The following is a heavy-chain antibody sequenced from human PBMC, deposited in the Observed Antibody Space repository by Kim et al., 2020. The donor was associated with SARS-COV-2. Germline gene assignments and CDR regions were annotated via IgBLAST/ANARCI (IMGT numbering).Heavy chain of an antibody. Sequence: ASVKVSCKASGYTFTSYAMNWVRQAPGQGLEWMGWINTNTGNPTYAQGFTGRFVFSLDTSVSTAYLQISSLKAEDTAVYYCASLLSATGGRNWFDPWGQGTLVTVSS. V-gene: IGHV7-4-1*02. J-gene: IGHJ5*02. CDR2: INTNTGNP. CDR1: GYTFTSYA. CDR3: ASLLSATGGRNWFDP. D-gene: IGHD3-16*01.